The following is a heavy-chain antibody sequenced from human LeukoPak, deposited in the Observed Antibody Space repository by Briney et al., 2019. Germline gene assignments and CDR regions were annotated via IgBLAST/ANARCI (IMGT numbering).Heavy chain of an antibody. CDR3: AKDSRTVYCSGGSCYAKTDAFDI. CDR2: VRDDGSNK. D-gene: IGHD2-15*01. J-gene: IGHJ3*02. Sequence: GGSLTLSCAASGFSFSSYGIQCVRQAPGKGLEWVAFVRDDGSNKYYADSAKGRFTISRDNSKNTLYLQMNSLRAEDTAVYYCAKDSRTVYCSGGSCYAKTDAFDIWGQGTMVTVSS. V-gene: IGHV3-30*02. CDR1: GFSFSSYG.